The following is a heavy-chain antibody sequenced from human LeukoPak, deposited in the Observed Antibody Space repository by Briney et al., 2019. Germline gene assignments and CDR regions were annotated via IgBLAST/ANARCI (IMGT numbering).Heavy chain of an antibody. CDR2: ISGSGGST. Sequence: GGPLRLSCGASGFNFSSYAMSGLRQAPGKGLEWVSAISGSGGSTYYADSVKGRFTISRDNAKNSLYLQMSSLRAEDTAVYYCAREGYGMDVWGQGTTVTVS. CDR1: GFNFSSYA. CDR3: AREGYGMDV. V-gene: IGHV3-23*01. J-gene: IGHJ6*02.